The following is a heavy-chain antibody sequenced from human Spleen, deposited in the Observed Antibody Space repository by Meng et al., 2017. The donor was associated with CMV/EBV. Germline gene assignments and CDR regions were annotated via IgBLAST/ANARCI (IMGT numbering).Heavy chain of an antibody. CDR1: GFTFSSYW. CDR3: AREGLDRRFLEWLSFTGFDY. CDR2: IKQDGSEK. Sequence: GGSLRLSCAASGFTFSSYWMSWVRQAPGKGLEWVANIKQDGSEKYYVDSVKGRFTISRDNAKNSLYLQMNSLRAEDTAVYYCAREGLDRRFLEWLSFTGFDYWGQGTLVTVSS. V-gene: IGHV3-7*01. J-gene: IGHJ4*02. D-gene: IGHD3-3*01.